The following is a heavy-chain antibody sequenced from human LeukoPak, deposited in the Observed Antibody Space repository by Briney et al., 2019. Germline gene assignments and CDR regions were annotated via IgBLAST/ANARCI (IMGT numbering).Heavy chain of an antibody. CDR1: GYTFTNYA. D-gene: IGHD4-17*01. V-gene: IGHV1-18*01. Sequence: ASVKVSCKGSGYTFTNYAISWVRQAPGQGLEWMGWTSVYKGNTNYAQKFQGRVTMTTDTSTSTSYMEVRSLRSDDTAMYYCAREGELNTVTPVFDSWGQGTLVIVSS. CDR2: TSVYKGNT. CDR3: AREGELNTVTPVFDS. J-gene: IGHJ4*02.